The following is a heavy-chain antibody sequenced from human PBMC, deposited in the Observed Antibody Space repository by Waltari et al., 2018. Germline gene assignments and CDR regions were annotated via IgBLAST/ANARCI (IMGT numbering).Heavy chain of an antibody. Sequence: QLVGSGGGVVQPGGSLSLSCAASASTFRNYGMHWVRQSPGKGLEWVAVILSDGSNEYYADSVKGRFTISRDNSKNTLYLQMNSLRVQDTAVYYCARGSYSSGCDFWGQGTQVTVSS. J-gene: IGHJ4*02. CDR2: ILSDGSNE. CDR1: ASTFRNYG. CDR3: ARGSYSSGCDF. D-gene: IGHD6-19*01. V-gene: IGHV3-30*03.